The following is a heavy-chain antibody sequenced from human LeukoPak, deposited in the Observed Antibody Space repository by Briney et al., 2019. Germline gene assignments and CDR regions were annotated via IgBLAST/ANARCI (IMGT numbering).Heavy chain of an antibody. V-gene: IGHV1-18*01. Sequence: GASVKVSCKASGYTFTSNGSSWVRQAPGQGLEWMGWISGYNGNTNYAQKLQGRVTMTTDTSTSTAYMELRSLRSDDTAVYYCARDQEAYYYDSSAYNYFDYWGQGTLVTVSS. J-gene: IGHJ4*02. CDR2: ISGYNGNT. CDR3: ARDQEAYYYDSSAYNYFDY. D-gene: IGHD3-22*01. CDR1: GYTFTSNG.